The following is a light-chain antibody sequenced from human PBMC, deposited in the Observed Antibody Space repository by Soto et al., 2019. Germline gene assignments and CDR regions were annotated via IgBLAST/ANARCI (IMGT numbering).Light chain of an antibody. J-gene: IGKJ1*01. CDR1: QSVLYSSNNKNY. V-gene: IGKV4-1*01. CDR3: QQYYSTPWT. CDR2: WAS. Sequence: DIVMTQSPDSLALSLGERATINCKSSQSVLYSSNNKNYLAWYQQKPGQPPKLLIYWASTPESGVPDRFSGSGSATDFPLTISSLQAEDVAVYYCQQYYSTPWTFGQGTKVEIK.